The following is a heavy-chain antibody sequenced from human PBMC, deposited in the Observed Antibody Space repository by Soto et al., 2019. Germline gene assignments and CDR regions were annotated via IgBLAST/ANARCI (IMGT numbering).Heavy chain of an antibody. CDR2: SVYNGNT. V-gene: IGHV1-18*04. CDR1: GYTVTTYG. Sequence: ASVRVSCKASGYTVTTYGISWVRQAPGQGLEGMVSVYNGNTNYAARLQGRVTMTTDTSTSTAYMEMWRLRSDDTAMYYCARSYSYGSYWYFDLWGRGTLVTVSS. D-gene: IGHD5-18*01. CDR3: ARSYSYGSYWYFDL. J-gene: IGHJ2*01.